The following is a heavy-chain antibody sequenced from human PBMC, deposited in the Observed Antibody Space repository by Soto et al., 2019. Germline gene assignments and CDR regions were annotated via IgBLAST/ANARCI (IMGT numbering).Heavy chain of an antibody. CDR1: GGSISSSSYY. CDR2: VYYSGTT. D-gene: IGHD1-26*01. J-gene: IGHJ4*02. Sequence: SETLSLPCTVSGGSISSSSYYWAWVRQSPGKGLEWIGSVYYSGTTYYNPSLKSRVTISGDTSKDQFSLKLSSVTAADTAVYYCARLSLLGSGSYFPFDYWGQGTLVTVSS. CDR3: ARLSLLGSGSYFPFDY. V-gene: IGHV4-39*01.